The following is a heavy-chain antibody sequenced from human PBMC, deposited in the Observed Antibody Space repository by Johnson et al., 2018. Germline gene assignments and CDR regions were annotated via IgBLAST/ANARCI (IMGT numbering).Heavy chain of an antibody. Sequence: QVQLVQSGAEVKKPGASVKVSCKASGYTFTTYDVNWVRQATGQGPEWTGWMNPTSGDTGYAQKFQGRVTMTRNTSTSTAYMELNSLKFEDPAVYYCVRGRLGGPTHWYFDLWGRGTQVIVSS. V-gene: IGHV1-8*02. CDR1: GYTFTTYD. CDR2: MNPTSGDT. J-gene: IGHJ2*01. D-gene: IGHD3-16*01. CDR3: VRGRLGGPTHWYFDL.